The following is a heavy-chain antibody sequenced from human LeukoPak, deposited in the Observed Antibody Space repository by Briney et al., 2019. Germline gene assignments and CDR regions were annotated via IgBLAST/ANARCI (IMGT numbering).Heavy chain of an antibody. V-gene: IGHV3-20*04. CDR3: ARGGGYCSGGSCYVGY. CDR2: INWNGSNT. J-gene: IGHJ4*02. Sequence: GGSLRLSCAASGSTFQDYGLSWVRQAPGKGLEWVSGINWNGSNTTYADSVRGRFTVSRDNAKNSLYLQMNSLRAEDTAVYYCARGGGYCSGGSCYVGYWGQGALVTVSS. D-gene: IGHD2-15*01. CDR1: GSTFQDYG.